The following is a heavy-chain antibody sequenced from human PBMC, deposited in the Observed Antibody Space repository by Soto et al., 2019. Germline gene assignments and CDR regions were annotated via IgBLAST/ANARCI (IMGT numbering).Heavy chain of an antibody. Sequence: EVQLVESGGGLVQPGGSLRLSCAASGFTFSSYWMHWVRQAPGKWLVWVSRINSDGSGTSYADSVKGRFTISRDNAKNTLYLQMSMLRAEDTAVYYCARPAMVRIGAVDMWGEGTMVTVSS. CDR2: INSDGSGT. D-gene: IGHD5-18*01. CDR3: ARPAMVRIGAVDM. J-gene: IGHJ3*02. V-gene: IGHV3-74*01. CDR1: GFTFSSYW.